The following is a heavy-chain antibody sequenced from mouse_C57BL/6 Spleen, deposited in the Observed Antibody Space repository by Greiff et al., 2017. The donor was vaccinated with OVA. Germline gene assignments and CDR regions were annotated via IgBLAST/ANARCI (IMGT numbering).Heavy chain of an antibody. CDR3: AIQYYGSSGGFAY. J-gene: IGHJ3*01. D-gene: IGHD1-1*01. CDR1: GYTFTSYW. Sequence: QVQLQQPGAELVKPGASVKMSCKASGYTFTSYWITWVKQRPGQGLEWIGDIYPGSGSSNYNEKFKGKATLTVDTSSSTAYMQLSSLTSEDSAVDYCAIQYYGSSGGFAYWGQGTLVTVSA. CDR2: IYPGSGSS. V-gene: IGHV1-55*01.